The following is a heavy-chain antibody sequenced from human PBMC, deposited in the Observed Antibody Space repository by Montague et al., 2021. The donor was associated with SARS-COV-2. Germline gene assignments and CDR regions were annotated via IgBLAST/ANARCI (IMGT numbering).Heavy chain of an antibody. J-gene: IGHJ4*02. D-gene: IGHD4-23*01. CDR1: GGSFSGYY. CDR2: INHGGTT. Sequence: SETLSLTCAVYGGSFSGYYWTWIRQSPGKGLEWIAEINHGGTTNYSFNPSLRSRVTISVDTSKSQSSLKLSSVTAADTGVYYCARWDPQTLTLIGLRGKSASDYWGQGTLVTVSS. V-gene: IGHV4-34*01. CDR3: ARWDPQTLTLIGLRGKSASDY.